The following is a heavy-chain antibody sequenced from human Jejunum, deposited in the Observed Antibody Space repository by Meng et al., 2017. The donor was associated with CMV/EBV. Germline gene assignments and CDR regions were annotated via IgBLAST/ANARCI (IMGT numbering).Heavy chain of an antibody. D-gene: IGHD3-3*01. CDR2: IYYSGST. Sequence: CTFSGGSTNTYYWTWLRQPPGKGLEWIGYIYYSGSTNCNPSLKSRVTISLDTSKNQFSLKLNSVTAADTAVYYCARVFGPRYFDYWGQGTLVTVSS. CDR3: ARVFGPRYFDY. J-gene: IGHJ4*02. CDR1: GGSTNTYY. V-gene: IGHV4-59*01.